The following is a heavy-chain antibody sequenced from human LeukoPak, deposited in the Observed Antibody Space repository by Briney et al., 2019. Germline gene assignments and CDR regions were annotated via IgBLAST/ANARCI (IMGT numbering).Heavy chain of an antibody. J-gene: IGHJ3*02. CDR3: ARDPNAWGYSSSTDDGAFDI. CDR2: IYHSGST. CDR1: GGSISGGGYY. Sequence: PSQTLSLTCTVSGGSISGGGYYRSWIRQPPGKGLEWIGYIYHSGSTYYNPSLKSRVTISVDRSKNQFSLKLSSVTAADTAVYYCARDPNAWGYSSSTDDGAFDIWGQGTMVTVSS. D-gene: IGHD6-6*01. V-gene: IGHV4-30-2*01.